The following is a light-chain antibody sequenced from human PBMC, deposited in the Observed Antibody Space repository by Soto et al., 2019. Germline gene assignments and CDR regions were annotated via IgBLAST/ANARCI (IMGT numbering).Light chain of an antibody. J-gene: IGKJ3*01. CDR1: QSVSSK. CDR2: GAS. CDR3: QQYNNWPFT. V-gene: IGKV3-15*01. Sequence: EIVMTQSPATLSVSPGERATLSCRASQSVSSKLAWYQQKPGQAPRLLIYGASTRATGVPARFSGTGSGTEFPLTLSSLQSEDFAVYYCQQYNNWPFTFGPGTKVDIK.